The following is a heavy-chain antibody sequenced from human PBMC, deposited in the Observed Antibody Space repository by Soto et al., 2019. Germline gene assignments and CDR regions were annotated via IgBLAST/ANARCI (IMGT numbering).Heavy chain of an antibody. V-gene: IGHV4-59*01. CDR1: GGSISSYY. CDR2: IYYSGST. J-gene: IGHJ3*02. Sequence: QVQLQESGPGLVKPSETLSLTCTVSGGSISSYYWSWIRQPPGKGLEWIGYIYYSGSTNYNPSLKRRVTISVDTSKKQLSLKLSSVTAADTAVYYCARGRGGWFINQLVNAFDIWGQGTMVTVSS. D-gene: IGHD6-13*01. CDR3: ARGRGGWFINQLVNAFDI.